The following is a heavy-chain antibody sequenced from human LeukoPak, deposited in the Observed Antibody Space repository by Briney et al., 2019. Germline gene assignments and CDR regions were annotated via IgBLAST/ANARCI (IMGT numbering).Heavy chain of an antibody. CDR3: ARRRGIAVVTGTYYFDY. D-gene: IGHD3-22*01. J-gene: IGHJ4*02. V-gene: IGHV4-34*01. CDR2: INHSGST. Sequence: SETLSLTCAVYGGSFSGYYWSWIRQPPGKGLEWIGEINHSGSTNYNPSLKSRVTISVDTSKNQFSLKLSSVTAADTAVYYCARRRGIAVVTGTYYFDYWGQGTLVTVSS. CDR1: GGSFSGYY.